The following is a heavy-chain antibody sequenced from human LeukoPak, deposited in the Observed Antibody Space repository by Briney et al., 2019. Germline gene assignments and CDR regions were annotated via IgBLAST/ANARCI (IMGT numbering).Heavy chain of an antibody. D-gene: IGHD6-13*01. CDR2: INHSGST. CDR3: ARGRAYDLRRVRSWYAPHAFDI. V-gene: IGHV4-34*01. Sequence: SETLSLTCAVYGGSFSGYYWSWIHQPPGKGLEWIGEINHSGSTNYNPSLKSRVTISVDTSKNQFSLKLSSVTAADTAVYYCARGRAYDLRRVRSWYAPHAFDIWGQGTMVTVSS. J-gene: IGHJ3*02. CDR1: GGSFSGYY.